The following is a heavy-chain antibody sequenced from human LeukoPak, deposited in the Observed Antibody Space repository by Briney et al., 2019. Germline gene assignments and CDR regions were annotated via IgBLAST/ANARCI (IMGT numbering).Heavy chain of an antibody. Sequence: GASVKVSCKASGGTFSSYAISWVRQAPGQGREWMGRIILILGIPNYAQKFQGRVTITADKSTSTDYMDLRRQSYEDTAVYYCVGVVVAANYYFDYWGQGTLVTVSS. J-gene: IGHJ4*02. CDR2: IILILGIP. D-gene: IGHD2-15*01. V-gene: IGHV1-69*04. CDR1: GGTFSSYA. CDR3: VGVVVAANYYFDY.